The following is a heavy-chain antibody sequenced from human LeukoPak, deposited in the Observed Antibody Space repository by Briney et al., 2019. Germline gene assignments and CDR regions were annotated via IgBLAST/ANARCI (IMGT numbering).Heavy chain of an antibody. CDR2: ISSSGSTI. CDR3: ARDRGYYYDSSGYYLR. Sequence: GGSLRLSCAASGFTFSDYYMSWIRQAPGKGLEWVSYISSSGSTIYYADSVKGRFTISRDNAKNSLYLQMNSLRAEDTAVYYCARDRGYYYDSSGYYLRWGQRTLVTVSS. D-gene: IGHD3-22*01. J-gene: IGHJ4*02. CDR1: GFTFSDYY. V-gene: IGHV3-11*01.